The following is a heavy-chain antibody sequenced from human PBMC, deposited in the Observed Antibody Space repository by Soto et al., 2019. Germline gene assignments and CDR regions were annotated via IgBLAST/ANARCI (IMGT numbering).Heavy chain of an antibody. CDR2: IIPIFGTA. V-gene: IGHV1-69*01. D-gene: IGHD6-6*01. J-gene: IGHJ4*02. CDR1: GGTFSSNA. CDR3: AGGGIAARPMPPGFDY. Sequence: QVQLVQSGAEVKKPGSSVKVSCKASGGTFSSNAISWVRQAPGQGLEWMGGIIPIFGTANYAQKFQGRVTITADESTSTAYMELSSLRSEDTAVYYCAGGGIAARPMPPGFDYWGQRTLVTVSS.